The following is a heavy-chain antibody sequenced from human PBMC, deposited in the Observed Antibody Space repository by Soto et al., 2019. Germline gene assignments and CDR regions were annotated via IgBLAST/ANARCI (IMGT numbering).Heavy chain of an antibody. CDR2: MNPNSGNT. Sequence: ASVKVSCKASGYTFTSYDINWVRQATGQGLEWMGWMNPNSGNTGYAQKFQGRVTMTRNTSISTAYMELSSLRSEDTAVYYCARGANYDILTGYYKNWFDPWGQGTLVTVS. D-gene: IGHD3-9*01. CDR3: ARGANYDILTGYYKNWFDP. J-gene: IGHJ5*02. CDR1: GYTFTSYD. V-gene: IGHV1-8*01.